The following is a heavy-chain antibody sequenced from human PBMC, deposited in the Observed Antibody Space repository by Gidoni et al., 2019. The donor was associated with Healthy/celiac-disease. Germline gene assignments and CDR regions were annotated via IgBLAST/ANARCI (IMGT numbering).Heavy chain of an antibody. CDR3: ARGKAAAEGYFDY. Sequence: EVQLVESGGGLVQPGGSLRLSCAASGFTFSRYDMHWVRQATGKGLEGVSAIGTAGDTYYPGSVKGRFTISRENAKNSLYLQMNSLRAGDTAVYYCARGKAAAEGYFDYWGQGTLVTVSS. V-gene: IGHV3-13*01. D-gene: IGHD6-13*01. CDR2: IGTAGDT. CDR1: GFTFSRYD. J-gene: IGHJ4*02.